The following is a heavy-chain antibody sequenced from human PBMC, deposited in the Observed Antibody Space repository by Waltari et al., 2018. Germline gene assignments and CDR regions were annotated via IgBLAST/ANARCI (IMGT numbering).Heavy chain of an antibody. CDR3: ARDRGRGIYLDS. D-gene: IGHD2-15*01. J-gene: IGHJ4*02. Sequence: QLQLQQSGPGLVKPSESLSLTCTVSGHSMSSSYWWSWVRQSPGKGLEWIGQINRSGRTNYHPAFETRVIVSIDTSNNQFSLKFPSATAADTAVYYCARDRGRGIYLDSWGQGTLVTVSP. CDR2: INRSGRT. V-gene: IGHV4-4*02. CDR1: GHSMSSSYW.